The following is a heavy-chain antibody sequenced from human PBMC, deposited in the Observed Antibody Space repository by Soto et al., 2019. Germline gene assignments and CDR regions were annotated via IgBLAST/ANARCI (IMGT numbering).Heavy chain of an antibody. CDR2: ISSSSSYI. Sequence: GGSLRLSCAASGFTFSSYSMNRVRQAPGKGLEWVSSISSSSSYIYYTDSLKGRFTISRDNAKNSLYLQMNSLRAEDTAVYYCARERSAAYCGGDCSRSYDYWGQGTLVTVSS. D-gene: IGHD2-21*02. CDR1: GFTFSSYS. V-gene: IGHV3-21*01. J-gene: IGHJ4*02. CDR3: ARERSAAYCGGDCSRSYDY.